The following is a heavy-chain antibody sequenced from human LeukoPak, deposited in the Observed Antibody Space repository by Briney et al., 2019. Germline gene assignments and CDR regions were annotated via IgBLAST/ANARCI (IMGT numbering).Heavy chain of an antibody. CDR3: AREEGCSSTSCSFDY. V-gene: IGHV3-33*01. CDR2: IWYDGSNK. CDR1: GFTFRNYG. J-gene: IGHJ4*02. Sequence: PGGSLRLSCAASGFTFRNYGMHWVRQAPGKGLEWVAVIWYDGSNKYYGDSVRGRFTISRDNTKDTVYLQMNSLRAEDTAVYYCAREEGCSSTSCSFDYWGQGTLVTVSS. D-gene: IGHD2-2*01.